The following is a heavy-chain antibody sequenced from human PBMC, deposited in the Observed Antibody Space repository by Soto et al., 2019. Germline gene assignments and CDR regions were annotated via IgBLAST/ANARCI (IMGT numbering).Heavy chain of an antibody. J-gene: IGHJ3*02. D-gene: IGHD3-10*01. V-gene: IGHV3-23*01. Sequence: EVQLSESGGGLVQPGGSLRLSCAASGFTFSSYAMSWVRRAPGKGLEWVSAISGSGGSTYYADSVKGRFTISRDNSKNTLYLQMNSLRAEDTAVYYCAKDRRITMVRGASDAFDIWGQGTMVTVSS. CDR3: AKDRRITMVRGASDAFDI. CDR2: ISGSGGST. CDR1: GFTFSSYA.